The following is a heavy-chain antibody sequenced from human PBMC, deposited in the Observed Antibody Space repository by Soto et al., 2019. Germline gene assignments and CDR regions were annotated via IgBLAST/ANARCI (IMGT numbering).Heavy chain of an antibody. CDR1: GGSFSGYY. Sequence: QVQLQQWGAGLLKPSETLSLTCAVYGGSFSGYYWSWIRQPPGKGLEWIGEINHSGSTNYNPSLKSRVTISVDTSKNQFSLKLSSVTAADTAVYYCARGFNYGDYVEYVQHWGQGTLVTVSS. V-gene: IGHV4-34*01. CDR3: ARGFNYGDYVEYVQH. D-gene: IGHD4-17*01. CDR2: INHSGST. J-gene: IGHJ1*01.